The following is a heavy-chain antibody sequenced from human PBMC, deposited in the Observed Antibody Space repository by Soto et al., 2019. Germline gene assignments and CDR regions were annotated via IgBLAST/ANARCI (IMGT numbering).Heavy chain of an antibody. CDR3: ARDFAYFDS. J-gene: IGHJ4*02. Sequence: PLETLSLTCAVSGYSISSSNWWCLIRQPPGKGLECIGYVYHTGRTSYNPSLKSRVSISMDTSKNQFSLNLDSVTAADTAVYFCARDFAYFDSWGQGTLVTVSS. CDR2: VYHTGRT. CDR1: GYSISSSNW. D-gene: IGHD3-3*01. V-gene: IGHV4-28*03.